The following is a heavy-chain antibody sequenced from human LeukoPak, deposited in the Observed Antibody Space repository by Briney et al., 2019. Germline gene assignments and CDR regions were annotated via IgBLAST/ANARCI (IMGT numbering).Heavy chain of an antibody. J-gene: IGHJ4*02. V-gene: IGHV4-30-4*08. CDR2: IYNSGST. CDR3: AGTYYDFTSPFDY. Sequence: SQTLSLTCTVSGGSISSGDYYWSWIRQPPGKGLEWIGYIYNSGSTYYNPSLKSRVTISVDTSKNQFSLKLSSVTAADTAVYYCAGTYYDFTSPFDYWGQGTLVTVSS. CDR1: GGSISSGDYY. D-gene: IGHD3-3*01.